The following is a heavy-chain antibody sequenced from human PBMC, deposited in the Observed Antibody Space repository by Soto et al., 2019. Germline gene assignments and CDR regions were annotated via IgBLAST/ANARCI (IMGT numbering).Heavy chain of an antibody. J-gene: IGHJ6*02. V-gene: IGHV1-24*01. D-gene: IGHD3-3*01. CDR1: GYTLTDLS. CDR3: ATAPYYDYQAVYYYGMDV. Sequence: ASVTVSCKVSGYTLTDLSMHWVRQAPGKGLEWMGGFDPEDGETIYAQKFQGRVTMTEDTSTDTAYMELSSLRSEDTAVYYCATAPYYDYQAVYYYGMDVWGQGTTVTVSS. CDR2: FDPEDGET.